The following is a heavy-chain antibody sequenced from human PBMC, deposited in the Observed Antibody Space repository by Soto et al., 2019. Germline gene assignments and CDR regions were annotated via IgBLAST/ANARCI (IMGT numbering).Heavy chain of an antibody. D-gene: IGHD6-19*01. Sequence: TLSLTCTFSGGSIGSGGYYWNWIRQHPGKGLEWIGYIYNSGNTYYNPSLKSRVAISIDRSENQFSLKLSSVTAADTAVYYCARTLSEQWLVHWFDPWGQGTLVTVS. CDR1: GGSIGSGGYY. CDR3: ARTLSEQWLVHWFDP. V-gene: IGHV4-31*03. J-gene: IGHJ5*02. CDR2: IYNSGNT.